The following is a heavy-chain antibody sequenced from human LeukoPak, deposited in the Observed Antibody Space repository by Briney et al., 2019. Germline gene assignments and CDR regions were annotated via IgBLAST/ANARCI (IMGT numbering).Heavy chain of an antibody. CDR2: IYYSGST. CDR1: GGSISSSSYY. V-gene: IGHV4-39*07. Sequence: PSETLSLTCTVSGGSISSSSYYWGWIRQPPGKGLEWIGSIYYSGSTYYNPSLKSRVTISVDTSKNQFSLKLSSVTAADTAVYYCARIIRGSSENSTPHDHYCYYYYMDVWGKGTTVTVSS. D-gene: IGHD6-6*01. CDR3: ARIIRGSSENSTPHDHYCYYYYMDV. J-gene: IGHJ6*03.